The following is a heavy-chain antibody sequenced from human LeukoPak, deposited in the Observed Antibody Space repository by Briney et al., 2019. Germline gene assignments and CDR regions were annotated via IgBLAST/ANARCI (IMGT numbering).Heavy chain of an antibody. Sequence: SETLSLTCTVSGGSISSYYWSWIRQPPGKGLEWIGYIYYSGSTNYNPSLKSRVTISVDTSKNQFSLKLSSVTAADTAVYYCARARLTGYNINWFDPWGQGTLVTVSP. CDR3: ARARLTGYNINWFDP. D-gene: IGHD3-9*01. J-gene: IGHJ5*02. CDR1: GGSISSYY. V-gene: IGHV4-59*01. CDR2: IYYSGST.